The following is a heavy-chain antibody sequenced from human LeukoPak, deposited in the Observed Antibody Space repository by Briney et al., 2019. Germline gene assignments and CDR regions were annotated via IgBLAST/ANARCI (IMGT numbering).Heavy chain of an antibody. CDR2: IYSGGST. Sequence: GGSLRLSCAASGFTVSSNYMSWVRQAPGKGLEWVSVIYSGGSTYYADSVKGRFTISRDNAKNSLYLQMNSLRAEDTALYYCAKGGSYSGYDCFDYWGQGTLVTVSS. CDR1: GFTVSSNY. V-gene: IGHV3-53*05. CDR3: AKGGSYSGYDCFDY. J-gene: IGHJ4*02. D-gene: IGHD5-12*01.